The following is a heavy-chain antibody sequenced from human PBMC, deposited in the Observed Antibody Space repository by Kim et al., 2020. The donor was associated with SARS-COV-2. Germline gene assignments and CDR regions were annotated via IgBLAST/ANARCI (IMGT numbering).Heavy chain of an antibody. Sequence: GGSLRLSCAASGFTFRSHAMHWVRQAPGKGLEWVSGISGCGGTTNYADSVKGRFTISRDNSKNTLYLQMNSLRAEDTAVYYCAKRYCSGGTCYSIDYWGQGTLVTVSS. V-gene: IGHV3-23*01. CDR2: ISGCGGTT. CDR1: GFTFRSHA. D-gene: IGHD2-15*01. J-gene: IGHJ4*02. CDR3: AKRYCSGGTCYSIDY.